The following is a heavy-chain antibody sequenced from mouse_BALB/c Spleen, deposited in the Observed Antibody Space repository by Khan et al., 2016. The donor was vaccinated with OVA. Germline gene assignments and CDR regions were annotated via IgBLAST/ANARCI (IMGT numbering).Heavy chain of an antibody. CDR1: GYSITSEYA. Sequence: EVKLLESGPGLVKPSQSLSLTCTVTGYSITSEYAWNWIRQFPGNKLDWMGYINYSGNTRYNPSLKSRISITRDTSKNQFFLQLNSVTTEDTATYYCARKDYYDYDPFPYWGQGTLVTVSA. D-gene: IGHD2-4*01. V-gene: IGHV3-2*02. CDR2: INYSGNT. J-gene: IGHJ3*01. CDR3: ARKDYYDYDPFPY.